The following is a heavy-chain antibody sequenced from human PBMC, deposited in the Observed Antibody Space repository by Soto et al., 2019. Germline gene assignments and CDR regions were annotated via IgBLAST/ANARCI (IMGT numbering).Heavy chain of an antibody. J-gene: IGHJ4*02. CDR1: GFTFSSYG. CDR3: ARGLGYTYGIDY. D-gene: IGHD5-18*01. V-gene: IGHV3-33*01. CDR2: IWYDGSNK. Sequence: GGSLRLSCAASGFTFSSYGMHWVRQAPGKGLEWVAVIWYDGSNKYYADSVKGRFTISRDNSKNTLYLQMNSLRAEDTAVYYCARGLGYTYGIDYWGQGTLVTVSS.